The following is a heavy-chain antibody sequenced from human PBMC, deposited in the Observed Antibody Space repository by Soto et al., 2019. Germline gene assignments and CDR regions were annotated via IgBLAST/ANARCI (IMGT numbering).Heavy chain of an antibody. CDR3: ARTSYCSVGTCTNWFDT. D-gene: IGHD2-15*01. J-gene: IGHJ5*02. Sequence: ASVKVSCKASGYTFNDYAITWVRQAPGQGLEWVGWISASIGHTNYAQSFEGRVSVTTDRSTTTAYMELRSLRYDDTAVYYCARTSYCSVGTCTNWFDTWGQGTLVTVSS. V-gene: IGHV1-18*01. CDR1: GYTFNDYA. CDR2: ISASIGHT.